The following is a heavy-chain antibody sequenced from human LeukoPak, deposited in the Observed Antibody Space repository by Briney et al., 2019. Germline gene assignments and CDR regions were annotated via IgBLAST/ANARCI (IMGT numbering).Heavy chain of an antibody. J-gene: IGHJ3*02. D-gene: IGHD6-13*01. CDR3: ARTYSAHDAFDI. V-gene: IGHV4-4*07. CDR1: CGSISSYY. Sequence: SETLSLTCTVSCGSISSYYWSWIRHPGGRGLEWIGRIYTSGSTNYNPSLKSRVTMSVDTSKNQFSLKLSSVTAADTAVYYCARTYSAHDAFDIRGQGTMVTVSS. CDR2: IYTSGST.